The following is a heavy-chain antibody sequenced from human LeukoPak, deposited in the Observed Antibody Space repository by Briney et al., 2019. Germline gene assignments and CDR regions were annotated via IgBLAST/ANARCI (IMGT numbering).Heavy chain of an antibody. V-gene: IGHV3-53*01. Sequence: GSLRLSCAASGFTVSSNYMSWVRQAPGKGLEWVSVIYSGGSTYYADSVKGRFTISRDNSKNTLYLQMNSLRAEDTAVYYCAKDIKAPPLLGELLGYDYWGQGTLVTVSS. CDR3: AKDIKAPPLLGELLGYDY. CDR1: GFTVSSNY. CDR2: IYSGGST. D-gene: IGHD3-10*01. J-gene: IGHJ4*02.